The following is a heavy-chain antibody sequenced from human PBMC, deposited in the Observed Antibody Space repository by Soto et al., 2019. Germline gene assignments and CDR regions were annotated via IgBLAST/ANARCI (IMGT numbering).Heavy chain of an antibody. J-gene: IGHJ5*02. CDR2: ISGSGGST. Sequence: EVQLLESGGGLVQPGGSLRLSCAASGFTFSSYAMSWVRQAPGKGLEWVSAISGSGGSTYYADSVKGRFTISRDNSKNTLYLQMNSLRAEDTAVSYCAKDLYSDYGDYGRFDPWGQGTLVTVSS. CDR3: AKDLYSDYGDYGRFDP. D-gene: IGHD4-17*01. V-gene: IGHV3-23*01. CDR1: GFTFSSYA.